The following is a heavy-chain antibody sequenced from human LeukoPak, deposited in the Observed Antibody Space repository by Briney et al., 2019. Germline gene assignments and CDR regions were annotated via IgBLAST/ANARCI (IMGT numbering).Heavy chain of an antibody. CDR1: GGTFSSYA. V-gene: IGHV1-46*01. D-gene: IGHD3-22*01. CDR3: VRDGAGDYDSSGYYPTGYFDY. Sequence: ASVKVSCKTSGGTFSSYAINWVRQAPGQGLEWMGIINPSGGSTSYAQKFQGRVTMTRDTSTSTVYMELSSLRSEDTAVYYCVRDGAGDYDSSGYYPTGYFDYWGQGTLVTVSS. CDR2: INPSGGST. J-gene: IGHJ4*02.